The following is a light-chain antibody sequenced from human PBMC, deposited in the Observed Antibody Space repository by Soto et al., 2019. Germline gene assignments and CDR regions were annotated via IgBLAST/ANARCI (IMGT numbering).Light chain of an antibody. CDR2: GAD. V-gene: IGKV3-20*01. J-gene: IGKJ1*01. CDR1: QSVNSNY. CDR3: QQYDSSPPT. Sequence: EIVLTQSPGTLSLSPGERATLSCRASQSVNSNYLAWYQRKPGQAPRLLIYGADNRATDIPYRFSASGSGTDFTLTSTRLEPEDFAVYYCQQYDSSPPTFGQGTKVEIK.